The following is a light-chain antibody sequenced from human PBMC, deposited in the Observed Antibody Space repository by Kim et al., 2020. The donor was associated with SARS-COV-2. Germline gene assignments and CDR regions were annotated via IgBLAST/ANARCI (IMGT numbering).Light chain of an antibody. CDR2: DAS. V-gene: IGKV3-20*01. Sequence: SPGERATLSCRASQNVGRNYIAWYQQKPGQTPRLVIYDASSRATGIPDRVSGSGFGTDFTLSISGLEAEDFAVYYCHQYATSPLTFGQGTRLEIK. CDR1: QNVGRNY. J-gene: IGKJ5*01. CDR3: HQYATSPLT.